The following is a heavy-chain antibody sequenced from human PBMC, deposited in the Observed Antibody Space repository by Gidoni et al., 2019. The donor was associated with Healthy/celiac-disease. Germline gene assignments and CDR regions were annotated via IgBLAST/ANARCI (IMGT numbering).Heavy chain of an antibody. D-gene: IGHD1-26*01. CDR2: IYYSGST. CDR3: ARPAWYGGSGRFDP. Sequence: QLQLQESGPGLVKPSETLSLTCTVAGGSISSSSYYLGWIRQPPGKGLEWIGSIYYSGSTYYNPSLKSRVTISVDTSKNQFSLKLSSVTAADTAVYYCARPAWYGGSGRFDPWGQGTLVTVSS. J-gene: IGHJ5*02. V-gene: IGHV4-39*01. CDR1: GGSISSSSYY.